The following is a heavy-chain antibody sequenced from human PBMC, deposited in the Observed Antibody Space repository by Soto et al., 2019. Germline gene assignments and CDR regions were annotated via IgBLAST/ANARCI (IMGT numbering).Heavy chain of an antibody. CDR3: AKDPRVRSSSWYSDYYYYYGMYV. Sequence: GGSLRLSCAASGFTFSSYAMSWVRQAPGKGLEWVSAISGSGGSTYYADSVKGRFTISRDNSKNTLYLQMKSLRAEDSAVYYCAKDPRVRSSSWYSDYYYYYGMYVWGQGSTVTVSS. CDR2: ISGSGGST. CDR1: GFTFSSYA. D-gene: IGHD6-13*01. V-gene: IGHV3-23*01. J-gene: IGHJ6*02.